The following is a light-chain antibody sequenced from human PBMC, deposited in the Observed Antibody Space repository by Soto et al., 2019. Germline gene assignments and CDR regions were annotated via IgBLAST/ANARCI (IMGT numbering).Light chain of an antibody. J-gene: IGLJ3*02. V-gene: IGLV4-60*02. CDR1: SGHSSYI. CDR3: ETWDSNTRV. Sequence: QTVVTQSSSASASLGSSVKLTRTLSSGHSSYIIAWHQQQPGKAPRYLMKLEGSGSYNKGSGVPDRFSGSSSGADRYLTISNLQFEDEADYYCETWDSNTRVFGGGTKVTVL. CDR2: LEGSGSY.